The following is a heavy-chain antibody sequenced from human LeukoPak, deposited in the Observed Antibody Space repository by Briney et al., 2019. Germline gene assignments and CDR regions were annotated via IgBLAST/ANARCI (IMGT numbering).Heavy chain of an antibody. Sequence: SETLSLTCTVSGGSISSGDYYWSWIRQPPGKGLEWIGYIYYSGSTYYNPSLKSRVTISVDTSKNQFSLKLSSVTAADTAVYYRARCADYGGYFDYWGQGTLVTVSS. CDR1: GGSISSGDYY. CDR2: IYYSGST. CDR3: ARCADYGGYFDY. J-gene: IGHJ4*02. D-gene: IGHD4-17*01. V-gene: IGHV4-30-4*01.